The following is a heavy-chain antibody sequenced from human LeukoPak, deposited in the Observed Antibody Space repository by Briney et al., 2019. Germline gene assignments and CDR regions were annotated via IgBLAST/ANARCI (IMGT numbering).Heavy chain of an antibody. CDR2: VLYDGSLK. V-gene: IGHV3-30*02. CDR3: TRQYGYYDNSGRYNWFDP. Sequence: GGSLRLSCAASGFTFSRCDMHWVRQAPGKGLEWVAFVLYDGSLKYYADSVRGRVTISRDNSKNTAYLQMNSLKTEDTAIYYCTRQYGYYDNSGRYNWFDPWGQGTLVTVSS. CDR1: GFTFSRCD. J-gene: IGHJ5*02. D-gene: IGHD3-22*01.